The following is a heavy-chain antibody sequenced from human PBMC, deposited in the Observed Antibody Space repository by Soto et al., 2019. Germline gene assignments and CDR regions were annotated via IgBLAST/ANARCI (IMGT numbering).Heavy chain of an antibody. J-gene: IGHJ4*02. CDR2: ISAYNGNT. V-gene: IGHV1-18*04. Sequence: GASVKVSCKASGYTFTSYGISWVRQAPGQGLEWMGWISAYNGNTNYAQELQGRVTMTTDTSTSTAYMELRSLRSDDTAVYYCARNSRGRIVVVPAAIFDYWGQGTLVTVSS. CDR1: GYTFTSYG. CDR3: ARNSRGRIVVVPAAIFDY. D-gene: IGHD2-2*01.